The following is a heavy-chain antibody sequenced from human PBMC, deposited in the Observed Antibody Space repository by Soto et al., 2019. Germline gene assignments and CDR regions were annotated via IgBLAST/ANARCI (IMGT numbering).Heavy chain of an antibody. CDR2: INPNSGGT. D-gene: IGHD2-15*01. CDR3: ARDLGYCSGGSCYSFDP. Sequence: ASVKVSCKASGYTFTGYYMHWVRRAPGQGLEWMGWINPNSGGTNYAQKFQGRVTMTRDTSISTAYMELGRLRSDDTAVYYCARDLGYCSGGSCYSFDPWGQGTLVTVS. V-gene: IGHV1-2*02. CDR1: GYTFTGYY. J-gene: IGHJ5*02.